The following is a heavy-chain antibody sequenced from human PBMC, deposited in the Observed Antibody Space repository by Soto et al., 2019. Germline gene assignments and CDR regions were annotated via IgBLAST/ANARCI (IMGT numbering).Heavy chain of an antibody. CDR1: GFTFSSYW. V-gene: IGHV3-74*01. J-gene: IGHJ3*02. D-gene: IGHD3-3*01. CDR3: ARGEHDFWRTDAFDI. CDR2: INSDGSST. Sequence: GGSLRLSCAASGFTFSSYWMHWVRQAPGKGLVWVSRINSDGSSTSYADSVKGRFTISRDNAKNTLYLQMNSLRAEDTAVYYCARGEHDFWRTDAFDIWGQGTMVTVSS.